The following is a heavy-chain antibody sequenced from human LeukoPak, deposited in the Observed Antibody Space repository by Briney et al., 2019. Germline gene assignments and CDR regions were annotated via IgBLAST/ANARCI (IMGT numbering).Heavy chain of an antibody. Sequence: PSETLSLTCAVSGFSISSGYYWGWIRQPPGKGLEWIGTIYHSGSTYYNPYLKSRVTMSVDTSKNQVSLNLRYVTAADTAVYYCARQTVVVPPADWGQGTLVTVSS. D-gene: IGHD2-2*01. J-gene: IGHJ4*02. CDR2: IYHSGST. CDR1: GFSISSGYY. V-gene: IGHV4-38-2*01. CDR3: ARQTVVVPPAD.